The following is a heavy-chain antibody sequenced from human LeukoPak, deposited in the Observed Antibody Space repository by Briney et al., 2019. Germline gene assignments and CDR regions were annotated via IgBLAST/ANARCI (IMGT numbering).Heavy chain of an antibody. V-gene: IGHV4-4*07. Sequence: PSETLSLTCTVSGGSISSYDGSWIRQPAGKGLEWIGRIYISGSTNYNPSLKSRVTMSVDTSKNQFSLKLSSVTAADTAVYYCARDDKFTGYSYGPIFDYWGQGTLVTVSS. CDR3: ARDDKFTGYSYGPIFDY. CDR2: IYISGST. D-gene: IGHD5-18*01. J-gene: IGHJ4*02. CDR1: GGSISSYD.